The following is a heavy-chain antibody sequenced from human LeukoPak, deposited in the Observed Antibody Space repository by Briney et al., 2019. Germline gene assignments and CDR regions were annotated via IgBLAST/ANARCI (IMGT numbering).Heavy chain of an antibody. V-gene: IGHV3-21*01. CDR2: ISSSSSYI. J-gene: IGHJ3*02. CDR3: ARVWLQLGAFDI. Sequence: GGSLRLSCAASGFTFSSYSMNWVRQAPGKGLGWVSSISSSSSYIYYADSVKGRFTISRDNAKNSLYLQMNSLRAEDTAVYYCARVWLQLGAFDIWGQGTMVTVSS. CDR1: GFTFSSYS. D-gene: IGHD5-12*01.